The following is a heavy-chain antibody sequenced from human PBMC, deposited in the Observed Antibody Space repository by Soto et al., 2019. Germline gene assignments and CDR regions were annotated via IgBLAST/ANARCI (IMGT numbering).Heavy chain of an antibody. J-gene: IGHJ4*02. CDR2: IWFDGSNK. Sequence: GGSLRLSCAASGFTFSSYGMNWVRQAPGKGLEWVAVIWFDGSNKYYADSVKGRFTISRDNSKNTLYLQMNSLRAEDTAVYYCARGGVYYDSSGYYHMALDYWGQGTLVTVSS. CDR1: GFTFSSYG. D-gene: IGHD3-22*01. V-gene: IGHV3-33*01. CDR3: ARGGVYYDSSGYYHMALDY.